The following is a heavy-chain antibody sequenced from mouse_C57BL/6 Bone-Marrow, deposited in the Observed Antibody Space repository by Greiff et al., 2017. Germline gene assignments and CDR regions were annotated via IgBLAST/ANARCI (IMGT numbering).Heavy chain of an antibody. CDR3: ALGRRWYFDV. Sequence: QVQLQQPGAELVMPGASVKLSCKASGYTFTSYWMHWVKQRPGQGLEWIGEIDPSDSYTNYNQKFKGKSTLTVEKSSSTAYMQLSSLTSEDSAVYYCALGRRWYFDVWGTGTTVTVSS. D-gene: IGHD4-1*01. CDR2: IDPSDSYT. CDR1: GYTFTSYW. J-gene: IGHJ1*03. V-gene: IGHV1-69*01.